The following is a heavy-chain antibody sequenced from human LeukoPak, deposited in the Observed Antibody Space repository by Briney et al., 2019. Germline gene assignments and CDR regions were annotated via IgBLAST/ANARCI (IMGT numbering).Heavy chain of an antibody. J-gene: IGHJ6*02. V-gene: IGHV3-48*03. CDR3: ARDPPSSWYYDSSGYSRRNYYGMDV. Sequence: GGSLRLSCAASGFTFGSYEMNWVRQAPGKGLEWVSYISSSGSTIYYADSVKGRFTISRDNAKNSLYLQMNSLRAEDAAVYYCARDPPSSWYYDSSGYSRRNYYGMDVWGQGTTVTVSS. D-gene: IGHD3-22*01. CDR1: GFTFGSYE. CDR2: ISSSGSTI.